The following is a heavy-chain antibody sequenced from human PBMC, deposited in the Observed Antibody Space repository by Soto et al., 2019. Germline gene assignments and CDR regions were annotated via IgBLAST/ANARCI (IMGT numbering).Heavy chain of an antibody. CDR3: TDSGRPSGK. CDR2: IKSDGSST. Sequence: GGSLRLSCAASGFIFSNYWMHWVRQAPGKGLVWVSNIKSDGSSTNYADSVKGRFTISRDNAKSPLYLQMNSLSVGDSAGYCCTDSGRPSGKWGQGTLVTVSS. D-gene: IGHD3-10*01. CDR1: GFIFSNYW. V-gene: IGHV3-74*01. J-gene: IGHJ4*03.